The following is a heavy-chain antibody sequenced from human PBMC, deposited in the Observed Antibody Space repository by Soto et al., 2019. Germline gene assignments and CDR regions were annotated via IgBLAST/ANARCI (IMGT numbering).Heavy chain of an antibody. V-gene: IGHV3-33*01. CDR3: ARGSYIVVVPAAIDYYYGMDV. CDR2: IWYDGSNK. D-gene: IGHD2-2*01. J-gene: IGHJ6*02. CDR1: GFTFSSYG. Sequence: QVQLVESGGGVVQPGRSLRLSCAASGFTFSSYGMHWVRQAPGKGLEWVAVIWYDGSNKYYADSVKGRFTISRDNSKNTLYLQMNSLRAEDTAVYYCARGSYIVVVPAAIDYYYGMDVWGQGTTVTVSS.